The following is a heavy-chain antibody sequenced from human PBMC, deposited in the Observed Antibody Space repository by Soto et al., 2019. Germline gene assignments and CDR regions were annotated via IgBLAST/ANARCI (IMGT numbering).Heavy chain of an antibody. V-gene: IGHV4-31*03. CDR1: GGSISSGRFY. J-gene: IGHJ4*02. CDR3: ARTTFYDVFTAYYSLFDY. Sequence: QVQLQESGPGLVKSSQTLTLICTVSGGSISSGRFYWSWIRQHPGKGLEWIGHISDSGSSYYNPSLESRVTISVDTSKNQFSLKLSAVTAADTAVYFCARTTFYDVFTAYYSLFDYWGQGTMVTVSS. CDR2: ISDSGSS. D-gene: IGHD3-9*01.